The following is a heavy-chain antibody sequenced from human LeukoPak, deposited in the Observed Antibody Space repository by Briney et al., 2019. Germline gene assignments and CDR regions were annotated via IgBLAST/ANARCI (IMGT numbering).Heavy chain of an antibody. CDR1: GASVSTTAYF. CDR3: ASYREAYDLYPHGLDV. V-gene: IGHV4-61*02. J-gene: IGHJ3*01. D-gene: IGHD5-24*01. Sequence: SETLSLTCSVSGASVSTTAYFWNWIRQPAGGGLEWIGRIYASWNTYYNPSLKSRVTMSLDTSKNQFSLTMNSVTAADSAVYFCASYREAYDLYPHGLDVWGRGTVVTVSS. CDR2: IYASWNT.